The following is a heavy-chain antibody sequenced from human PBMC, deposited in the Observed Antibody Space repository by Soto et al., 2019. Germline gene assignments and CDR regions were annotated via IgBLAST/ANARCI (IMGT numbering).Heavy chain of an antibody. Sequence: GGSLRLSCAASGFTFSSYAMHWVRQAPGKGLEWVAVISYDGSNKYYADSVKGRFTISRDNSKNTLYLQMNSLRAEDTAVYYCARGSYYYDSSGYYSVDYWGQGTLVTVSS. CDR2: ISYDGSNK. V-gene: IGHV3-30-3*01. D-gene: IGHD3-22*01. CDR1: GFTFSSYA. CDR3: ARGSYYYDSSGYYSVDY. J-gene: IGHJ4*02.